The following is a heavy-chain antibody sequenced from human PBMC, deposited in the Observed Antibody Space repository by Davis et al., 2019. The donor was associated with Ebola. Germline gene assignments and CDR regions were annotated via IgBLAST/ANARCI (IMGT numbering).Heavy chain of an antibody. Sequence: SLKISCAGSGFTFTEHAMHWVRQAPGKGLEWVSGIMWDSTMIGYADSVKGRFTISRDNAKNSLYLEMKNLRSEDTAIYYCGRDLKPGGLDVWGQGTSVTVSS. D-gene: IGHD1-14*01. CDR2: IMWDSTMI. CDR1: GFTFTEHA. V-gene: IGHV3-9*01. J-gene: IGHJ6*02. CDR3: GRDLKPGGLDV.